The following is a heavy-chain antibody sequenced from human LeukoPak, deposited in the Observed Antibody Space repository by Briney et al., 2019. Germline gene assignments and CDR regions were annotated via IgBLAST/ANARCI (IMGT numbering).Heavy chain of an antibody. Sequence: GGSLRLSCAASGFTFSSYAMSWVRQAPGKGLEWVSAISGSGGSTYYADSVKGRFTISRDNPKNTLYLQMNSLRAKDTAVYYCAKDRMVRGVIKSYFDYWGQGTLVTVSS. D-gene: IGHD3-10*01. CDR2: ISGSGGST. J-gene: IGHJ4*02. CDR3: AKDRMVRGVIKSYFDY. V-gene: IGHV3-23*01. CDR1: GFTFSSYA.